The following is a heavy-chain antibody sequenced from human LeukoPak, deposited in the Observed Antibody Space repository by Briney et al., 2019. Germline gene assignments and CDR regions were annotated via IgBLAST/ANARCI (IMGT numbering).Heavy chain of an antibody. V-gene: IGHV3-21*04. J-gene: IGHJ4*02. Sequence: PGGSLRLSCAASGFTFSSYSTNWVRQAPGKGLEWVSSISSSGSTIYYADSVKGRFTISRDNAKNSLYLQMNSLRAEDTAVYYCARGNSYSSSWGYWGQGTLVTVSS. D-gene: IGHD6-13*01. CDR2: ISSSGSTI. CDR1: GFTFSSYS. CDR3: ARGNSYSSSWGY.